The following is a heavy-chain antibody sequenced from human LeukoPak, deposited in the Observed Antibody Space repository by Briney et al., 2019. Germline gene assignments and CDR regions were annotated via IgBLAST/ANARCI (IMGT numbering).Heavy chain of an antibody. CDR2: ISGSGGST. V-gene: IGHV3-23*01. D-gene: IGHD3-10*01. CDR3: ARDKFGSYYYGSGSYYFDY. CDR1: GFTFSSYA. Sequence: GGSLRLSCAASGFTFSSYAMSWVRQAPGKGLEWVSAISGSGGSTYYADSVKGRFTISRDNAKNSLYLQINSLRAEDTAVYYCARDKFGSYYYGSGSYYFDYWGQGTLVTVSS. J-gene: IGHJ4*02.